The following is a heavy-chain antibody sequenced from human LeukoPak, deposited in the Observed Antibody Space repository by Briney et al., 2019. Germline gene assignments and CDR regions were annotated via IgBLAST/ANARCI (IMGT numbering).Heavy chain of an antibody. D-gene: IGHD6-19*01. Sequence: GGSLRLSCAVSGFSINNYWMTWYRQAPGKGLEWVSGISGSGGSTYYADSVKGRFTISRDNSKNTLYLQMNSLRAEDTAVYYCAKGIYTSGWGEHNAFDVWGQGTMVTVSS. V-gene: IGHV3-23*01. CDR2: ISGSGGST. CDR3: AKGIYTSGWGEHNAFDV. CDR1: GFSINNYW. J-gene: IGHJ3*01.